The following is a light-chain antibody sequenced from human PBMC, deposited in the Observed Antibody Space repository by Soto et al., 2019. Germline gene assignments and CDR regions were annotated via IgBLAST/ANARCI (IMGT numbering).Light chain of an antibody. J-gene: IGKJ5*01. CDR3: QQYNIWPPMT. CDR2: DAS. CDR1: QSVSSY. V-gene: IGKV3-15*01. Sequence: EIVLTQSPATLSLSPGERATLSCRASQSVSSYLAWYQQKPGQAPRLLIYDASTRATGIPARFSGSGSGTEFTLTISSLQSGDSAVYYCQQYNIWPPMTFGQGTRLEIK.